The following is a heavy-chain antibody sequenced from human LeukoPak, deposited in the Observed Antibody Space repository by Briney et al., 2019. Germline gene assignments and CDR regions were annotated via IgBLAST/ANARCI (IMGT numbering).Heavy chain of an antibody. CDR1: GGSISSGSSY. D-gene: IGHD3-22*01. CDR3: ARDHSSGSYAFDI. J-gene: IGHJ3*02. Sequence: SETLSLTCTVSGGSISSGSSYWGWIRQPPGKGLEWIGNIYYSGTTYYNPSLKSRVTISVDTSKNQFSLRLNSVTAADTAVYYCARDHSSGSYAFDIWGQGTMVTVSS. V-gene: IGHV4-39*07. CDR2: IYYSGTT.